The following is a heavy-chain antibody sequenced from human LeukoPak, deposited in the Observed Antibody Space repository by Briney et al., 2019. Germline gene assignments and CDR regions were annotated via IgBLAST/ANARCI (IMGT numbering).Heavy chain of an antibody. Sequence: GASVKVSCKASGYTFTSYGISWVRQAPGQGLEWMGWISAYNGNTNYAQKLQGRVTMITDTSTSTAYMKLRSLRSDDTAVYYYARGYSSTLGYYYMDVWGKGTTVTVSS. V-gene: IGHV1-18*01. CDR1: GYTFTSYG. D-gene: IGHD6-13*01. CDR3: ARGYSSTLGYYYMDV. J-gene: IGHJ6*03. CDR2: ISAYNGNT.